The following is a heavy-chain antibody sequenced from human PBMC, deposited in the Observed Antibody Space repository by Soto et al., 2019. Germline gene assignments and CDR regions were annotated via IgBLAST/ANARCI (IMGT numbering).Heavy chain of an antibody. J-gene: IGHJ3*02. CDR3: ASGVGATAIAAFDI. CDR1: GFTFDDCG. D-gene: IGHD1-26*01. Sequence: GGSLRLSCAASGFTFDDCGMSWVRQAPGKGLEWVSGINWNGGSTGYADSVKGRFTISRDNAKNSLYLQMNSLRAEDTALYYCASGVGATAIAAFDIWGQGTLVTVSS. V-gene: IGHV3-20*04. CDR2: INWNGGST.